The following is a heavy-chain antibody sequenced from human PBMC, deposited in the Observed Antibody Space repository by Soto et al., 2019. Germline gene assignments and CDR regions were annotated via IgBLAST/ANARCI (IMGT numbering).Heavy chain of an antibody. Sequence: VASVKVSCKASGGTFSSYAISWVRQAPGQGLEWMGGIIPIFGTANYAQKFQGRVTITADESTSTAYMELSSLRSEDTAVYYCARRTRLGSGYDSDYWGQGTLVTVSS. CDR2: IIPIFGTA. CDR3: ARRTRLGSGYDSDY. J-gene: IGHJ4*02. D-gene: IGHD5-12*01. V-gene: IGHV1-69*13. CDR1: GGTFSSYA.